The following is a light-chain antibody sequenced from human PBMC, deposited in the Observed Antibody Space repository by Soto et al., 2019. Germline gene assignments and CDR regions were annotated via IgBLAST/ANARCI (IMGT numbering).Light chain of an antibody. Sequence: QSALTQPRSVSGSPGQSVTLSCTGTSSDVGDYIDVSWYQQHPGKAPKLMIYDVSKRPSGVPDRFSGSKSGNTASLTISGLQAEDEADYYCCSYAGSSTLVFGGGTKLTVL. CDR2: DVS. V-gene: IGLV2-11*01. J-gene: IGLJ2*01. CDR1: SSDVGDYID. CDR3: CSYAGSSTLV.